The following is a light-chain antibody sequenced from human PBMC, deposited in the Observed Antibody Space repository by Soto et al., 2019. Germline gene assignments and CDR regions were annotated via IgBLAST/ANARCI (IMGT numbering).Light chain of an antibody. J-gene: IGKJ4*01. CDR3: QKYNSAPLT. CDR1: QVIAPY. V-gene: IGKV1-27*01. Sequence: DVQMTQSPSSLSAFVGDRVTITCQASQVIAPYLDWFQQKPGKVPNLLIYATSTLQSVVPSRFSGSGSGTDFTITINGLHHEDVGTYYCQKYNSAPLTFGGGTKVEIK. CDR2: ATS.